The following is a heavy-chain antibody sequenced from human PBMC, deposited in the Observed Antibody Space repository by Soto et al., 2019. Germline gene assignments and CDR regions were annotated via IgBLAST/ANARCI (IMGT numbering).Heavy chain of an antibody. D-gene: IGHD3-10*01. V-gene: IGHV4-34*01. J-gene: IGHJ4*02. CDR2: INHSGST. CDR3: ASRRVRGVTNAPNIFDY. CDR1: GGSFSGYY. Sequence: SETLSLTCAVYGGSFSGYYWSWIRQPPGKGLEWIGEINHSGSTNYNPSLKSRVTISVDTSKNQFSLKLSSVTAADTAVYYCASRRVRGVTNAPNIFDYWGQGTLVTVSS.